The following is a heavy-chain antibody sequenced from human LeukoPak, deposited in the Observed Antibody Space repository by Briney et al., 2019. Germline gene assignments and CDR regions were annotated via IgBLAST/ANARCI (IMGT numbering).Heavy chain of an antibody. CDR1: GGSISNYY. V-gene: IGHV4-59*01. CDR3: ARSSEGRYYYDSSGYSYYYYYMDV. D-gene: IGHD3-22*01. J-gene: IGHJ6*03. CDR2: IYYSGST. Sequence: PSETLSLSCSVSGGSISNYYWTWIRQPPGKGLEWIGHIYYSGSTHYNPSLKSRVTISVDTSKNQFSLKLNSVTAADTAVYYCARSSEGRYYYDSSGYSYYYYYMDVWGKGTTVTISS.